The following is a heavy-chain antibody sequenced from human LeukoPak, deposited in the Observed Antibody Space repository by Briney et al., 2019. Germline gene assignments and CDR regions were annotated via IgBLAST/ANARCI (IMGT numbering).Heavy chain of an antibody. Sequence: GGSLRLSCAPSGFTFYDYAMHWVRQAPGKGLEWVSGITWNRDNIGYGDSVKGRFTISRDNVKSALYLQMNSLRPEDTALYYCAKDLGSAITSALVLDVWGQGTTGTVSS. J-gene: IGHJ6*02. CDR2: ITWNRDNI. CDR3: AKDLGSAITSALVLDV. D-gene: IGHD2-15*01. V-gene: IGHV3-9*01. CDR1: GFTFYDYA.